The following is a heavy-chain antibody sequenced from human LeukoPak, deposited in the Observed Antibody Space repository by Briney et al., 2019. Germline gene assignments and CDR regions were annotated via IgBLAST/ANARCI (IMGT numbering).Heavy chain of an antibody. J-gene: IGHJ4*02. V-gene: IGHV3-7*01. CDR2: IKQDGSVE. Sequence: GGSLRLSCAASGFTFSSYWMRWVRQAPGKGLEWLANIKQDGSVEQYVGSVKGRFDISRDNAKNTLYRQMDSVRVDDTAVYCCARPLRSQNEEYWGRGTLVIVSS. D-gene: IGHD4-17*01. CDR3: ARPLRSQNEEY. CDR1: GFTFSSYW.